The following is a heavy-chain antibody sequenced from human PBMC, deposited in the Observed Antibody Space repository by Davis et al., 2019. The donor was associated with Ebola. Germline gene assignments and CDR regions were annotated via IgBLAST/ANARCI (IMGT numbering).Heavy chain of an antibody. CDR2: INPNSGDT. CDR1: GGAFSNYA. J-gene: IGHJ4*02. Sequence: ASVKVSCKTSGGAFSNYAINWVRQAPGQGLEWMGRINPNSGDTNYAQKFQGRVTMTRDTSISTAYMELSRLRSDDTAVYYCAREANQLLSYWGQGTLVTVSS. V-gene: IGHV1-2*06. CDR3: AREANQLLSY. D-gene: IGHD2-2*01.